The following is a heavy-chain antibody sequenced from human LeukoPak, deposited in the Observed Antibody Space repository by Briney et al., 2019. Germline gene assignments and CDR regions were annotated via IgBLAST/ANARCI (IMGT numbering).Heavy chain of an antibody. V-gene: IGHV1-46*01. CDR1: GYTFTSYY. J-gene: IGHJ4*02. CDR3: ARGSPGGHIVVVTAIHFDY. Sequence: ASVKVSCKASGYTFTSYYIHWVRQAPGQGLEWMGIIIPTGGSASYAQKFQGRVTMTRDTSTSTVYMDVSSLRSEDTAVYYCARGSPGGHIVVVTAIHFDYWGQGTLVSV. D-gene: IGHD2-21*02. CDR2: IIPTGGSA.